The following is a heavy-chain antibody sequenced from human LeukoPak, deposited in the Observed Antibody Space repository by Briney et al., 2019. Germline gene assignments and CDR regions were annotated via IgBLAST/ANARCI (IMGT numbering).Heavy chain of an antibody. CDR2: ISYDGSNK. CDR1: GFTFSSYG. J-gene: IGHJ4*02. V-gene: IGHV3-30*18. Sequence: GGSLRLSCAASGFTFSSYGMHWVRQAPGKGLEWVAVISYDGSNKYYADSVKGRFTISRDNSKNTLYLQMNSLRAEDTAVYYCAKDGYYYDSSGYSFIDYWGQGTLVTVSS. CDR3: AKDGYYYDSSGYSFIDY. D-gene: IGHD3-22*01.